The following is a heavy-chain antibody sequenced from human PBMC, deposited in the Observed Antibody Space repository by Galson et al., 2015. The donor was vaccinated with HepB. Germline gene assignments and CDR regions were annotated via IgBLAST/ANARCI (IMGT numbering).Heavy chain of an antibody. V-gene: IGHV1-18*01. D-gene: IGHD3-9*01. CDR2: ISAYNGNT. J-gene: IGHJ5*02. CDR3: ARENPLYYDILTGYYANWFDP. CDR1: GYTFTSYG. Sequence: SVKVSCKASGYTFTSYGISWVRQAPGQGLEWMGWISAYNGNTNYAQKLQGRVTMTTDTSTSTAYMELRSLRSDDTAVYYCARENPLYYDILTGYYANWFDPWGQGTLVTVSS.